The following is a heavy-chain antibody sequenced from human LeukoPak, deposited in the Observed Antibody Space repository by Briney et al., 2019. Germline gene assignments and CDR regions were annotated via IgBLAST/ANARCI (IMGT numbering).Heavy chain of an antibody. D-gene: IGHD3-3*01. J-gene: IGHJ3*02. CDR3: ARDKLWGVVPDAFDI. V-gene: IGHV4-31*03. CDR2: IYYSGST. Sequence: SETLSLTCTVSGGFISSGGYYWSWIRQHPGKGLEWIGYIYYSGSTYYNPSLKSRVTISVDTPKNQFSVKLSSVTAADTAVYYCARDKLWGVVPDAFDIWGQGTMVTVSS. CDR1: GGFISSGGYY.